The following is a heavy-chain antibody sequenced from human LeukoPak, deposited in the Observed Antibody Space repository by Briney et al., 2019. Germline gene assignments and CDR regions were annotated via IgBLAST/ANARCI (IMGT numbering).Heavy chain of an antibody. J-gene: IGHJ6*04. CDR1: GYTFSSYW. CDR2: IYPGDSDT. V-gene: IGHV5-51*01. D-gene: IGHD3-22*01. CDR3: ARASYYYDSSGSGVDV. Sequence: GESLKISCXGSGYTFSSYWIGWVRQMPGKGLKWMGIIYPGDSDTRDSPSLQGQVTISADKSISTAYLQWSSLKASDTAMYYCARASYYYDSSGSGVDVWGKGTTVTVSS.